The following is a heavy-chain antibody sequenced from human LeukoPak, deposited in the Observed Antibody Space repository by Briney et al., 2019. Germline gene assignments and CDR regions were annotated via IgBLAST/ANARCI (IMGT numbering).Heavy chain of an antibody. CDR3: ARVVGYSGYDPEYYFDY. J-gene: IGHJ4*02. V-gene: IGHV3-48*03. D-gene: IGHD5-12*01. Sequence: GGSLRLSCAASGFTFSSYEMNWVRQAPGKGLEWVSYISSSGSTIYYAGSVKGRFTISRDNAKNSLYLQMNSLRAEDTAVYYCARVVGYSGYDPEYYFDYWGQGTLVTVSS. CDR1: GFTFSSYE. CDR2: ISSSGSTI.